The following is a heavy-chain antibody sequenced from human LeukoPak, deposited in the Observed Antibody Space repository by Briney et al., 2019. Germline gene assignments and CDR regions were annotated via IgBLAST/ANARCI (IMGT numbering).Heavy chain of an antibody. CDR3: ARDSYYDFWSGYYVPGDH. V-gene: IGHV3-48*01. J-gene: IGHJ4*02. CDR2: ISSSSGTI. D-gene: IGHD3-3*01. Sequence: TGGSLRLSRAASGFTFSSYSMNWVRQAPGKGLEWVSYISSSSGTIYYADSVKGRFTISRDNAKNSLYLQMNSLRAEDTAVYYCARDSYYDFWSGYYVPGDHWGQGTLVTVSS. CDR1: GFTFSSYS.